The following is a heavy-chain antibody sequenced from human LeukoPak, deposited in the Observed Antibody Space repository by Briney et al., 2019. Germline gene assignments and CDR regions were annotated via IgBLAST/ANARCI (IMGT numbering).Heavy chain of an antibody. CDR1: GFTFSNYW. J-gene: IGHJ4*02. CDR2: IKRDGSEK. V-gene: IGHV3-7*03. D-gene: IGHD6-19*01. Sequence: PGGSLRLSCEASGFTFSNYWMSWVRQAPGKGLEWVANIKRDGSEKYFVDSVKGRFTISRDNAKNSMFLQTNSLRAEDTALYYCVRDGNSGWHFDHWGQGTLVAVSS. CDR3: VRDGNSGWHFDH.